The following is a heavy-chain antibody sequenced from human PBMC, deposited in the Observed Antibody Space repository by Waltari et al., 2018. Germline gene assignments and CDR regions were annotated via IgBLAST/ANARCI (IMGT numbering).Heavy chain of an antibody. V-gene: IGHV3-48*03. D-gene: IGHD3-22*01. J-gene: IGHJ4*02. Sequence: EVQLVESGGGLVQPGGSLRLSCAASGFTFSSYEMNWVRQAPGKGLEWVSYISSSGSTIYYADSLKGRFTISRDNAKNSLYLQMNSLRAEDTAVYYCATYYYDSSGPFDYWGQGTLVTVSS. CDR1: GFTFSSYE. CDR3: ATYYYDSSGPFDY. CDR2: ISSSGSTI.